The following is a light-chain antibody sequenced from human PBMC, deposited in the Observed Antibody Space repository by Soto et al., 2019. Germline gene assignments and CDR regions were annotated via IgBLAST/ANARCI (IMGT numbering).Light chain of an antibody. Sequence: QPVLTQSPSASASLGASVKLTCTLSSGHSSYAIAWHQQQPEKGPRYLMKLNSDGSHSKGDGIPVRFSGSSSGAERYLTIASLQVEDEADYYCQTWGTGIWVFGGGTKLTVL. J-gene: IGLJ3*02. CDR1: SGHSSYA. CDR2: LNSDGSH. V-gene: IGLV4-69*01. CDR3: QTWGTGIWV.